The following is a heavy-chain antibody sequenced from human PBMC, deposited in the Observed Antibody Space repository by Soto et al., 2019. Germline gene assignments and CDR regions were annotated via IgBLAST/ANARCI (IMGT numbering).Heavy chain of an antibody. Sequence: SETLSLTCAVYGGSFSGYYWSWIRQPPGKGLEWIGEINHSGSTNYNPSLKSRVTISVDTSKNQFSLKLSSVTAADTAVYYCAREGWFGELLYFDYWGQGTLVTVSS. CDR2: INHSGST. CDR1: GGSFSGYY. V-gene: IGHV4-34*01. D-gene: IGHD3-10*01. J-gene: IGHJ4*02. CDR3: AREGWFGELLYFDY.